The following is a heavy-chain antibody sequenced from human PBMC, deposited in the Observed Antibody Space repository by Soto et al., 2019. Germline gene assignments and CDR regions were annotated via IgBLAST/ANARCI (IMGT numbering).Heavy chain of an antibody. CDR1: GFTFSRYA. CDR3: AKGGAGYWRGTSCLYHVDA. D-gene: IGHD2-2*01. J-gene: IGHJ6*03. Sequence: EVPLLESGGGSVQLGGSRRLSCAASGFTFSRYAMSWVRQAPGKGLAWVSTISDSGSTYYADSVKGRFTISRDISKNTRYVQMSSPRAEDTAVYYCAKGGAGYWRGTSCLYHVDACGKGTTGTVAS. V-gene: IGHV3-23*01. CDR2: ISDSGST.